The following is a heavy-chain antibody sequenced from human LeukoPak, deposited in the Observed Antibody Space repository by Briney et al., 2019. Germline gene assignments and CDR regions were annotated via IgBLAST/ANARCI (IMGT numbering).Heavy chain of an antibody. Sequence: SETLSLTCTVSGGSISSSSYYWGWIRQPPGKGLEWIGSIYYSGSTYYNPSLKSRVTMSVDTSKNQFSLKLSSVTAADTAVYYCARDSCSSTSCYADAFDIWGQGTMVTVSS. V-gene: IGHV4-39*07. D-gene: IGHD2-2*01. CDR3: ARDSCSSTSCYADAFDI. CDR1: GGSISSSSYY. CDR2: IYYSGST. J-gene: IGHJ3*02.